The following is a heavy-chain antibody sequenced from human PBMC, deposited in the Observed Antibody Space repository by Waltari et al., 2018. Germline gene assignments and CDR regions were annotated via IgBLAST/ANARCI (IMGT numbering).Heavy chain of an antibody. J-gene: IGHJ4*02. CDR2: MNPNSGNT. CDR1: GYTFTSYD. V-gene: IGHV1-8*02. Sequence: QVQLVQSGAEVKKPGASVKVSCKASGYTFTSYDINWVRQATGQGLEWMGWMNPNSGNTGYAQKFQGRVTMTRNTSISTAYMELSSLRSEDTAVYYCARFRIAARPASYYFDYWGQGTLVTVSS. D-gene: IGHD6-6*01. CDR3: ARFRIAARPASYYFDY.